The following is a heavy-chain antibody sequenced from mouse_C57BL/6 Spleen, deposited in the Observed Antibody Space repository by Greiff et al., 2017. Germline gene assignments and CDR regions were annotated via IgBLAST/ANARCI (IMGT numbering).Heavy chain of an antibody. J-gene: IGHJ2*01. CDR2: ISDGGSYT. D-gene: IGHD2-3*01. CDR3: ARDSYGYYDY. V-gene: IGHV5-4*01. CDR1: GFTFSSYA. Sequence: EVHLVESGGGLVKPGGSLKLSCAASGFTFSSYAMSWVRQTPEKRLEWVATISDGGSYTYYPDNVKGRVTISRDNAKNNLYLQMSHLKSEDTAMYYCARDSYGYYDYWGQGTTLTVSS.